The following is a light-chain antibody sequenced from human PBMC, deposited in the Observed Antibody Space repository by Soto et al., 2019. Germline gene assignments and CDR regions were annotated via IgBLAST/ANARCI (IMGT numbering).Light chain of an antibody. CDR2: DAS. CDR1: QSISTW. J-gene: IGKJ1*01. CDR3: QQYESSSWT. V-gene: IGKV1-5*01. Sequence: DIHLTQSPSTLPASVGERVTITCRASQSISTWMAWYQQKPGKAPNLLIYDASTLQSGVPSRFSGSGSGTEFTLTISSLQPEDFATYYCQQYESSSWTFGQGTKVEIK.